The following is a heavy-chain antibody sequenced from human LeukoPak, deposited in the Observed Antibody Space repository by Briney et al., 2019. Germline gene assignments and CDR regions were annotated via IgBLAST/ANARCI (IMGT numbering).Heavy chain of an antibody. V-gene: IGHV4-39*01. CDR3: VGSSSYVIL. J-gene: IGHJ2*01. Sequence: SETLSLTCSVSGDSIISSSYYWGWIRQSPGKGLEWIGSIYYSGSTYYNPSLKSRVTISVDTSKNQFSLKLSSVTAADTAVYYCVGSSSYVILWGRGTLVTVSS. CDR2: IYYSGST. CDR1: GDSIISSSYY. D-gene: IGHD6-13*01.